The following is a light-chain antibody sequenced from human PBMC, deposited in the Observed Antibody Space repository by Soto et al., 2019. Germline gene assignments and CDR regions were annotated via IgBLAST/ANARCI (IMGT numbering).Light chain of an antibody. V-gene: IGKV3-20*01. CDR2: GAS. CDR1: QSVNSSY. J-gene: IGKJ1*01. CDR3: QQYGSSSWT. Sequence: EIVLTQSPGTLSLSPGERATLSCRASQSVNSSYLAWYQHKPGQAPRLLIYGASSRATGIPDRFSGSGSGTDFTLTISRLEPEDFPVYYCQQYGSSSWTFGQGTKVAIK.